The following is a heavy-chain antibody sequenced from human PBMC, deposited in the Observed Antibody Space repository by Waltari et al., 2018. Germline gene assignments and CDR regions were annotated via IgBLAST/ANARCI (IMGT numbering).Heavy chain of an antibody. CDR3: AKETQSDGNAGLEF. J-gene: IGHJ4*02. CDR2: MSCEGYNK. V-gene: IGHV3-30*18. CDR1: GFSFSASG. D-gene: IGHD1-1*01. Sequence: HVQIVESGGAVVQPGRSLRLSCAASGFSFSASGMHWVRQAPGKGLEWVALMSCEGYNKLYVDSVQGRFTISRDNSKNLMYLEMRDLRSEDTATYYCAKETQSDGNAGLEFWGQGTVVTVSS.